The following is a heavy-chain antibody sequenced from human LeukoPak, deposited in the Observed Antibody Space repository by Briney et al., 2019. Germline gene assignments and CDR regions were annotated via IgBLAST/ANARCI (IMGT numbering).Heavy chain of an antibody. J-gene: IGHJ5*02. CDR3: ARDHLGVSNWFDP. CDR1: GGSFSGYY. CDR2: INHSGST. V-gene: IGHV4-34*01. Sequence: SETLSLTCAVYGGSFSGYYWSWIRQPPGKGLEWIGEINHSGSTNYNPSLKSRVTISVDTSKNQSSLKLSSVTAADTAVYYCARDHLGVSNWFDPWGQGTLVTVSS. D-gene: IGHD3-16*01.